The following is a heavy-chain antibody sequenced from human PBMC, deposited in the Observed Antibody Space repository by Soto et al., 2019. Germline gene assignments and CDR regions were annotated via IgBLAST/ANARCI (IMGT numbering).Heavy chain of an antibody. CDR3: ASTAGGNAVMGYYYGMDV. CDR2: MNPNSGNT. CDR1: GYTFTSYD. J-gene: IGHJ6*02. Sequence: QVQLVQSGAEVKKPGASVKVSCKASGYTFTSYDINWVRQATGQGLEWMGWMNPNSGNTGYAQKFQGTVTMTRNTSISTAYMELSSLRSEDTAVYYCASTAGGNAVMGYYYGMDVWGQGTTVTVSS. V-gene: IGHV1-8*01. D-gene: IGHD1-1*01.